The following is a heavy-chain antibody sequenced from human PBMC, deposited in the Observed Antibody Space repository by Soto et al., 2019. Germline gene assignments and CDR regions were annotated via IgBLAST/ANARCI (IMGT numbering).Heavy chain of an antibody. CDR2: ISFDGSKK. CDR1: GFTFNTYG. J-gene: IGHJ4*02. CDR3: VKPFYDFWSGYLLEY. D-gene: IGHD3-3*01. Sequence: QVQLVESGGGVVQPGGSLRLSCTTSGFTFNTYGMHWVRQAPGKGLEWVSLISFDGSKKYYADSVKGRFTISRDNSKKMLYLQMNSLRPEDTAVYYCVKPFYDFWSGYLLEYWGQGTLVTVSS. V-gene: IGHV3-30*18.